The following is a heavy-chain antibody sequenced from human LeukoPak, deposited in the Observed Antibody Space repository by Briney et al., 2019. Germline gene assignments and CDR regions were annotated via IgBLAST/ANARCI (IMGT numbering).Heavy chain of an antibody. CDR1: GGSISSGSYY. Sequence: SETLSLTCTVSGGSISSGSYYWSWIRQPAGKGLEWIGRIYTSGSTNYNPSLKSRVTISVDTSKNQFSLKLSSVTAADTAVYYCARESSYGMGYWGQGTLVTVSS. D-gene: IGHD1-26*01. CDR3: ARESSYGMGY. V-gene: IGHV4-61*02. CDR2: IYTSGST. J-gene: IGHJ4*02.